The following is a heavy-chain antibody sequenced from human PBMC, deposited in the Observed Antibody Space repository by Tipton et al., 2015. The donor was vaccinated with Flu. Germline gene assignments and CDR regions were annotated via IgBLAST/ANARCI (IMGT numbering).Heavy chain of an antibody. V-gene: IGHV5-51*03. Sequence: QLVQSGAEVKKPGESLKISCKGSGFSFISYWIAWVRQMPGKGLEWMGIIYPGDSDIRYSPSFQGQVTISVDKSISTAYLQWSSLKASDTAMYFCATNYDYYALALWGQGTTVTVSS. CDR2: IYPGDSDI. CDR3: ATNYDYYALAL. J-gene: IGHJ6*02. CDR1: GFSFISYW.